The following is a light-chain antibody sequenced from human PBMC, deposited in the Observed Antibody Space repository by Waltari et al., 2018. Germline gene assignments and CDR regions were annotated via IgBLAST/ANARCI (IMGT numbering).Light chain of an antibody. J-gene: IGLJ2*01. CDR1: SSDIGGYNY. CDR3: SSFAGTSTLV. CDR2: EVT. Sequence: PSASGSPGQSVTISCTGTSSDIGGYNYVSWYQQYPGKAPKLMIYEVTARPSGVPDRFSASKSGNTASLTVSGLQAEDEADYYCSSFAGTSTLVFGGGTKLTVL. V-gene: IGLV2-8*01.